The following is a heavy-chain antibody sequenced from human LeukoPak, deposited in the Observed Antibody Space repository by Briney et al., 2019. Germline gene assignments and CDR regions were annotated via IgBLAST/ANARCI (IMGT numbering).Heavy chain of an antibody. CDR2: IYYSGST. V-gene: IGHV4-59*12. J-gene: IGHJ4*02. CDR3: ARELIRTGTY. Sequence: SETLSLTCTVSGGSISSYYWSWIRQPPGKGLEWIGYIYYSGSTNYNPSLKSRVTISVDTSKNQFSLKLSSVTAADTAVYYCARELIRTGTYWGQGTLVTVSS. CDR1: GGSISSYY.